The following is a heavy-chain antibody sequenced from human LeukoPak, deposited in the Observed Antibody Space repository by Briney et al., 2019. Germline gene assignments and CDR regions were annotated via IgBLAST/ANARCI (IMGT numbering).Heavy chain of an antibody. Sequence: AGGSLRLSCEAAGFTFSNYSMNWVRQAPGRGLEWVSYISSSGSTIYYAGSVKGRFTISRDNCKNSLFLQMNSLRAEDTAVYYCASKYNWNYNAFEIWGQGTTVTVSS. D-gene: IGHD1-7*01. CDR3: ASKYNWNYNAFEI. CDR2: ISSSGSTI. J-gene: IGHJ3*02. CDR1: GFTFSNYS. V-gene: IGHV3-48*01.